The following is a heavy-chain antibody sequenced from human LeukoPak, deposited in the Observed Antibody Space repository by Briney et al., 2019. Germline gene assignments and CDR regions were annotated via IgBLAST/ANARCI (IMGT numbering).Heavy chain of an antibody. V-gene: IGHV1-2*02. CDR2: INPNSGGT. J-gene: IGHJ1*01. D-gene: IGHD2-15*01. CDR3: ARGYCSGGSCYYYFQH. CDR1: GYTFTGYY. Sequence: GASVKVSCKASGYTFTGYYMHWVRQAPGQGLEWMGWINPNSGGTNYAQKFQGRVTMTRDTSISTAYMELSRLRSDDTAVYYCARGYCSGGSCYYYFQHWGQGTLVTVSS.